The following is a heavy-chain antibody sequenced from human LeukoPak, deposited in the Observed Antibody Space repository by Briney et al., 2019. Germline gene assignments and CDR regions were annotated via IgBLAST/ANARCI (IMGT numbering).Heavy chain of an antibody. J-gene: IGHJ3*02. CDR1: GGTFSSYA. D-gene: IGHD6-6*01. Sequence: GSSVKVSCKASGGTFSSYAISWVRQAPGQGLEWMGGIIPIFGTANYAQKFQGRVTITTDESTSTAYMELSSLRSEDTAVYYCARDIKQLRAFDIWGQGTMVTVPS. CDR3: ARDIKQLRAFDI. V-gene: IGHV1-69*05. CDR2: IIPIFGTA.